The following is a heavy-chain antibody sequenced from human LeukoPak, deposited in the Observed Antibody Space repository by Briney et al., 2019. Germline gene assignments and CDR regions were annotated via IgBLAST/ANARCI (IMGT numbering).Heavy chain of an antibody. Sequence: GGSLRLSCAASGFTSSSYAMHWVRQAPGKGLERVSAISGNDDRTYYADSVKGRFTISRDNSKNTLYLQMNSLRAEDTAVYYCAKDCGGDCYYDSVYWGRGILVTVSS. CDR1: GFTSSSYA. D-gene: IGHD2-21*02. V-gene: IGHV3-23*01. J-gene: IGHJ4*02. CDR3: AKDCGGDCYYDSVY. CDR2: ISGNDDRT.